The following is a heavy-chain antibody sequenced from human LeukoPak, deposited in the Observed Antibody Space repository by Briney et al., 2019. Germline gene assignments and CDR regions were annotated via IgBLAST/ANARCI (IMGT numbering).Heavy chain of an antibody. CDR3: ARKGNLGAEAGISLDP. CDR1: GGSISSSCDY. CDR2: IYYSGIT. Sequence: AETLSLTCTVSGGSISSSCDYWGWIRQPPGKGRVWFGGIYYSGITYYNPALKSRVTITVDTFKNQFSHKQSSVTAADTAVYYCARKGNLGAEAGISLDPWGQGTLVTVSS. J-gene: IGHJ5*02. V-gene: IGHV4-39*01. D-gene: IGHD6-13*01.